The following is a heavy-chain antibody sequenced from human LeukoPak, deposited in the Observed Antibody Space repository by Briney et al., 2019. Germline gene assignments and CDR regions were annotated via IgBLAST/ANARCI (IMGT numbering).Heavy chain of an antibody. CDR1: GFSFSTHN. CDR2: ITSDGENT. CDR3: VKGRYGTGWDF. Sequence: GGSQRLSCSASGFSFSTHNMHWVRQAPGKGLEFVSGITSDGENTDYLDFVKGRFTITRDNSKNTLYLYMTSLSPEDTAVYFCVKGRYGTGWDFWGPGTLVIVSS. V-gene: IGHV3-64D*06. D-gene: IGHD3-10*01. J-gene: IGHJ4*02.